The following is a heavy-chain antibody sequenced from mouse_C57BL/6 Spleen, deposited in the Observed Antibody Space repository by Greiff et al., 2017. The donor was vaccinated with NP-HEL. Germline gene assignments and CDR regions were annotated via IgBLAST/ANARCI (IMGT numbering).Heavy chain of an antibody. CDR3: ARSSSDLAWFAY. J-gene: IGHJ3*01. V-gene: IGHV1-52*01. CDR2: IDPSDSET. D-gene: IGHD3-1*01. Sequence: VQLQQPGAELVRPGSSVKLSCKASGYTFTSYWMHWVKQRPIQGLEWIGNIDPSDSETHYNQKFKDKATLTVDKSYSTAYMQLSILTSEDSTVYYCARSSSDLAWFAYWGQGTLVTVAA. CDR1: GYTFTSYW.